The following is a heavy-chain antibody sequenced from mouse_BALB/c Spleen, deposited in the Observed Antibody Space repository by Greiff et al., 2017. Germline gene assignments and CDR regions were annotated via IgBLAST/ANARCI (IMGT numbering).Heavy chain of an antibody. Sequence: EVQLVESGGGLVKPGGSLKLSCAASGFTFSSYAMSWVRQTPEKRLEWVASISSGGSTYYPDSVKGRFTISRDNARNILYLQMSSLRSEDTAMYYCARDAYYYGSSGLGAMDYWGQGTSVTVSS. CDR3: ARDAYYYGSSGLGAMDY. CDR1: GFTFSSYA. D-gene: IGHD1-1*01. CDR2: ISSGGST. V-gene: IGHV5-6-5*01. J-gene: IGHJ4*01.